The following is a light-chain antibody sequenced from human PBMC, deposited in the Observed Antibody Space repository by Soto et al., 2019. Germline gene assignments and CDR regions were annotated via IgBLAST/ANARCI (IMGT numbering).Light chain of an antibody. Sequence: DIQMTQSPSTLSASIGDRVTITCRSSQSISRCLAWYQQKPGKAPKVLIYDASRLESGVPSRFSGSGSGTEFPLTISSLQSDDFATYYCQQYNNYSPTWTCGPGTKVEIK. CDR3: QQYNNYSPTWT. J-gene: IGKJ1*01. CDR1: QSISRC. CDR2: DAS. V-gene: IGKV1-5*01.